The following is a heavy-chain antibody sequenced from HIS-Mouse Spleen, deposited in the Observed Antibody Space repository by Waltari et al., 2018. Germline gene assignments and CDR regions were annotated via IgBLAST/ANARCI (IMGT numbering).Heavy chain of an antibody. J-gene: IGHJ4*02. CDR3: ARDPYSSSHHFDY. Sequence: QVQLQESGPGLVKPSETLSLTCTVPGYSITRGYSWGRIRQPPGKGLEWIGSIYHSGSTYYNPSLKSRVTISVDTSKNQFSLKLSSVTAADTAVYYCARDPYSSSHHFDYWGQGTLVTVSS. CDR2: IYHSGST. D-gene: IGHD6-6*01. CDR1: GYSITRGYS. V-gene: IGHV4-38-2*02.